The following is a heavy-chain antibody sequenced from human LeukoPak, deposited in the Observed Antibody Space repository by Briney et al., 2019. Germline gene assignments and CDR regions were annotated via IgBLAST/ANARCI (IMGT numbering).Heavy chain of an antibody. CDR1: GFTFSSYS. J-gene: IGHJ4*02. D-gene: IGHD2-15*01. CDR2: ISSDGINE. CDR3: VRDLLAARDY. Sequence: PGGSLRLSCAASGFTFSSYSMHWVRQPPGEGLEWVALISSDGINEYHADSVRGRFTISRDNSKNTMHLQMNSLRAEDTAVYYCVRDLLAARDYWGQGTLVTVSS. V-gene: IGHV3-30*01.